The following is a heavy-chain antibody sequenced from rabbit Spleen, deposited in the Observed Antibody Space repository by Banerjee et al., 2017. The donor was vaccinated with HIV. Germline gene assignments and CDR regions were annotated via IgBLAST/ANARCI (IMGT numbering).Heavy chain of an antibody. CDR2: IGTGVGDT. D-gene: IGHD5-1*01. Sequence: QQLVESGGGLVKPGASLTLTCTASGFSFSSGYDMCWVRQAPGKGLEWIACIGTGVGDTYYANWAKGRFTISKTSSTTVTLQMASLTVADTATYFCARAGEGGDGYLNLWGPGTLVTVS. V-gene: IGHV1S40*01. CDR3: ARAGEGGDGYLNL. J-gene: IGHJ4*01. CDR1: GFSFSSGYD.